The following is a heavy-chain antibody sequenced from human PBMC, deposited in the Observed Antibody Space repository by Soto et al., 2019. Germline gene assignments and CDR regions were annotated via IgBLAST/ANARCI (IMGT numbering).Heavy chain of an antibody. CDR2: IKRKTDGGTV. CDR3: TTDWALGAGSGPFDY. Sequence: EVQLVESGGGLVKPGGSLRLSCAASGFAFSNAWMSWVRQAPGKGLEWVGRIKRKTDGGTVDYAATVKGRFTISRDDSKDMLYLQINSLKTEDTAVYYCTTDWALGAGSGPFDYWGQGTLVTVSS. D-gene: IGHD3-10*01. J-gene: IGHJ4*02. V-gene: IGHV3-15*01. CDR1: GFAFSNAW.